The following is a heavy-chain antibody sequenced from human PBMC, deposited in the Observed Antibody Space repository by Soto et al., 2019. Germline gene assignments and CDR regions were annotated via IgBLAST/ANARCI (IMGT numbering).Heavy chain of an antibody. CDR2: ISSSSSYI. CDR1: GFTFSSYS. CDR3: ARDLVEMATWWFDP. J-gene: IGHJ5*02. Sequence: EVQLVESGGGLVKPGGSLRLSCAASGFTFSSYSMNWVRQAPGKGLEGVSSISSSSSYIYYADSVKGRFTIARDNAKNSLYLQMNSLRAEDTAVYYCARDLVEMATWWFDPWGQGTLVTVSS. V-gene: IGHV3-21*01. D-gene: IGHD5-12*01.